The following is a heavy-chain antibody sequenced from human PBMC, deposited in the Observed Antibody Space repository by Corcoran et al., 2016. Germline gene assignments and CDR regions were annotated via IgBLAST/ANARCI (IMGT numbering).Heavy chain of an antibody. V-gene: IGHV1-8*01. CDR2: MNPNSGNT. CDR3: ARGPIPTLYGSGSPYGMDV. CDR1: GYTFTSYD. D-gene: IGHD3-10*01. J-gene: IGHJ6*02. Sequence: QVQLVQSGAEVKKPGASVKVSCKASGYTFTSYDINWVRQATGQGLEWMGWMNPNSGNTGYAQKFQGRVTMTRNTSISTAYMELSSLRSEDTAVYYCARGPIPTLYGSGSPYGMDVWGQGTTVTVSS.